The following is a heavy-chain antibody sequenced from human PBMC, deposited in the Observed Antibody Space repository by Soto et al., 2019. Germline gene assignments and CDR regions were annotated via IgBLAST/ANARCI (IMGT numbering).Heavy chain of an antibody. J-gene: IGHJ4*02. CDR1: GGSISSYY. CDR3: ARGRGGGGELDY. Sequence: QVQLQESGPGLVKPSETLSLTCTVSGGSISSYYWSWIRQPPGKGLEWIGYIYYSGSTNYNPSLRSGVTISVDTSKNQFSLKLSSVTAADPAVYYCARGRGGGGELDYWGQGTLVTVSS. V-gene: IGHV4-59*01. CDR2: IYYSGST. D-gene: IGHD3-16*01.